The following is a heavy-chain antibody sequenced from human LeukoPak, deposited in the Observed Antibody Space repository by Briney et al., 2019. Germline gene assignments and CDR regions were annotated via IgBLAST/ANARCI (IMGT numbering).Heavy chain of an antibody. J-gene: IGHJ4*02. CDR3: ARDRRTNWNGPNFDY. V-gene: IGHV4-30-4*08. CDR1: GGSISSGDYY. CDR2: ISYSGST. D-gene: IGHD1-20*01. Sequence: PSQTLSLTCTVSGGSISSGDYYWSWIRQPPGKGLEWIGYISYSGSTYYNPSLKSRVTISVGTSKNQFSLRLSSVTAADTAVYYCARDRRTNWNGPNFDYWGQGTLVTAS.